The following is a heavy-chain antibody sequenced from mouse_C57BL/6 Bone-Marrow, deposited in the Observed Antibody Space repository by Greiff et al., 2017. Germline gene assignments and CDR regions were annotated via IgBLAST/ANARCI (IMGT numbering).Heavy chain of an antibody. J-gene: IGHJ4*01. CDR1: GFTFSNYW. Sequence: EVKLVESGGGLVQPGGSMKLSCVASGFTFSNYWMNWVRQSPEKGLEWVAQIRSRSDNYASHYAESVKGRFTISRDDSQSSVYLQMNNLRAEDAGIYYCTVVALCYAMDYWGQGTSVTVSS. CDR3: TVVALCYAMDY. D-gene: IGHD1-1*01. CDR2: IRSRSDNYAS. V-gene: IGHV6-3*01.